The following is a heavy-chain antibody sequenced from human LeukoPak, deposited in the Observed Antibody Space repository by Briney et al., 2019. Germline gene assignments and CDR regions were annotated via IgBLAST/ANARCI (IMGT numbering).Heavy chain of an antibody. CDR3: AKDLGLGLPVYYMDV. J-gene: IGHJ6*03. CDR2: ISGSGGST. V-gene: IGHV3-23*01. Sequence: GGTLRLSCAASGFTFSSYGMSWVRQAPGKGLEWVSAISGSGGSTYYADSVKGRFTISRDNSKNTLYLQMNSLRAEDTAVYYCAKDLGLGLPVYYMDVWGKGTTVTVSS. CDR1: GFTFSSYG. D-gene: IGHD2-2*01.